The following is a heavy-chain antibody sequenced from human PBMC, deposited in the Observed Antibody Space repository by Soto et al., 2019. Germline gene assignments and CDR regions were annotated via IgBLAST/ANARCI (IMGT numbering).Heavy chain of an antibody. J-gene: IGHJ4*02. V-gene: IGHV1-46*03. Sequence: EASVKVSCKASGYTFVGYYIHWVRQAPGQGLEWMGRINPGGGNTTNAQKFQGRLTMTRDTSTSTVSMELSGLRSEDTAVYFCAREAYWGPGTLVTVSS. CDR2: INPGGGNT. CDR1: GYTFVGYY. CDR3: AREAY.